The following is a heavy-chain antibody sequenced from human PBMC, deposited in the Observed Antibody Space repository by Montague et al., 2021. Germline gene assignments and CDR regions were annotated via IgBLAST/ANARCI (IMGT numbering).Heavy chain of an antibody. CDR3: ARVDCDGDCYTFDP. J-gene: IGHJ5*02. V-gene: IGHV4-39*01. CDR2: IYYSANT. Sequence: SETLPLTCTVSGASINSSPYYWGWIRQPPGEGLEWIGSIYYSANTYYNPSLKSRLSISVDTTKNQFSLRLKSVTAADTAVYHCARVDCDGDCYTFDPWGQGTLVTVSS. D-gene: IGHD2-21*02. CDR1: GASINSSPYY.